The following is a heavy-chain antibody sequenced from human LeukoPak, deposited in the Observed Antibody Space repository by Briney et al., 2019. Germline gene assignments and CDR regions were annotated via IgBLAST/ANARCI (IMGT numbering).Heavy chain of an antibody. V-gene: IGHV4-59*01. Sequence: SETLSLTCTVSGGSISSYYWSWIRQPPGKGLEWIGYIYYSGSTNYNPSLKSRVTISVDTSKNQFSLKLSSVTAADTAVYYCARDVVRGVTPSHYYYYGMDVWGKGTTVTVSS. CDR2: IYYSGST. J-gene: IGHJ6*04. D-gene: IGHD3-10*01. CDR1: GGSISSYY. CDR3: ARDVVRGVTPSHYYYYGMDV.